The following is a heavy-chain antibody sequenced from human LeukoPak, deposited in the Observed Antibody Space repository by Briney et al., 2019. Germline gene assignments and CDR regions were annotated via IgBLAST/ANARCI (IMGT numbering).Heavy chain of an antibody. D-gene: IGHD2-21*02. V-gene: IGHV3-21*01. CDR1: GFTFSSYS. CDR2: ISSSSSYI. CDR3: ARSPGTATRTYYFDY. Sequence: KTGGYLSLSCAASGFTFSSYSMKWVRQAPGKGLEWVSSISSSSSYIYYADSVKGRFTISRDNAKNSLYLQMNSLRAEDTAVYYCARSPGTATRTYYFDYWGQGTLVTVSS. J-gene: IGHJ4*02.